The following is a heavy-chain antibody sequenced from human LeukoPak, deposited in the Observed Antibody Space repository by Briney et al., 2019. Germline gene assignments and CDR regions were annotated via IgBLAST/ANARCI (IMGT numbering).Heavy chain of an antibody. CDR3: ARSPPVNLDFDY. CDR2: IYYSGST. D-gene: IGHD1-14*01. J-gene: IGHJ4*02. V-gene: IGHV4-59*01. CDR1: GGSISSYY. Sequence: SETLSLTCTVSGGSISSYYWSWIRQPPGKGLEWIGYIYYSGSTNYNPSLKSRVTISVDTSKNQFSLKLSSVTAADTAVYYCARSPPVNLDFDYRGQGTLVTVSS.